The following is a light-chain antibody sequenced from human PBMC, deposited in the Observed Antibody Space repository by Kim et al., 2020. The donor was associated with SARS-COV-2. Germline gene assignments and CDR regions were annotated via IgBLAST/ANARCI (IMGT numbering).Light chain of an antibody. CDR2: GAS. CDR1: QSVSSRN. V-gene: IGKV3-20*01. Sequence: SPWERATLSCSASQSVSSRNLAWYQQKPGQAPRLLIYGASSRASGISDRFSGSGSGTDFTLTISRLEPEDFAVYYCQQYENSPYTFGQGTKLEI. CDR3: QQYENSPYT. J-gene: IGKJ2*01.